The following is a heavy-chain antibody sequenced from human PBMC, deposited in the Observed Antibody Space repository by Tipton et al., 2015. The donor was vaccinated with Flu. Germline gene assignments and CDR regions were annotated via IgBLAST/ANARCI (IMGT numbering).Heavy chain of an antibody. J-gene: IGHJ5*02. CDR1: GGSFSNYY. Sequence: SLTCTVSGGSFSNYYWNWIRQPPGKGLEWIGYIFYTGDTSYNPSLKSRVTISTETSKNQFSLKLTSVTAADTAVYYCATLQAPPGPPSWGQGTLVTVSS. D-gene: IGHD4-11*01. CDR3: ATLQAPPGPPS. CDR2: IFYTGDT. V-gene: IGHV4-59*12.